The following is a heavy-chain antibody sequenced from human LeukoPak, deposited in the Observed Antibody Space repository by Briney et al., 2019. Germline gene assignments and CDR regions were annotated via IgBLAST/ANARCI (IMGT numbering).Heavy chain of an antibody. CDR2: IYYSGRT. D-gene: IGHD3-22*01. J-gene: IGHJ3*02. V-gene: IGHV4-39*01. CDR1: GGSISSSSYY. Sequence: SETLSLTCTVSGGSISSSSYYWGWIRQPPGKGLEWIGWIYYSGRTYYNPSLKSRVTMSVDTSKNQFSLKLSSVPAANTAVYYCASQNYYDSSGYYDIWGQGTMVTVSS. CDR3: ASQNYYDSSGYYDI.